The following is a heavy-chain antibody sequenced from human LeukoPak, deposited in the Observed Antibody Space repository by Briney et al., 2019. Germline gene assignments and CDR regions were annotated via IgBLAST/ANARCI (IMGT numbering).Heavy chain of an antibody. V-gene: IGHV4-59*08. CDR2: IYSDGST. D-gene: IGHD2-21*01. Sequence: SETLSLTCSVSGGSISGYYWSWLRQPPGKELEWIAHIYSDGSTIYNPSLKSRVTISLDTSRNQFSLTVNSVTAADTALYYCARHSNYIVVGHPLESWGQGILVTVSS. CDR3: ARHSNYIVVGHPLES. J-gene: IGHJ4*02. CDR1: GGSISGYY.